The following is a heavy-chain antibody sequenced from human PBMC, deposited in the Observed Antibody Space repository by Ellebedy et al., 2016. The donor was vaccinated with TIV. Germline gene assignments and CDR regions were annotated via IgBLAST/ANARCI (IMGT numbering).Heavy chain of an antibody. CDR1: GGSISSYY. CDR2: IYYSGST. Sequence: MPSETLSLTCTVSGGSISSYYWSWIRQPPGKGLEWIGYIYYSGSTNYNPSLKSRVTISVDTSKNQFSLKLSPVTAADTAVYYCARDREGMDVWGQGTTVTVSS. D-gene: IGHD3-10*01. J-gene: IGHJ6*02. CDR3: ARDREGMDV. V-gene: IGHV4-59*01.